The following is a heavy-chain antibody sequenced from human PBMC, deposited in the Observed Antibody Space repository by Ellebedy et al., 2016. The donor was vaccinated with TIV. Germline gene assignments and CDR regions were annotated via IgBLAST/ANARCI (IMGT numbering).Heavy chain of an antibody. V-gene: IGHV3-23*01. J-gene: IGHJ4*02. CDR2: ISGSGDST. D-gene: IGHD5-18*01. Sequence: GESLKISCVGSGFAFSSFAMSWVRQAPGKGLEWVAAISGSGDSTFYSDSVKGQITISRDNSKKTLYLQMDRLRAEDTAVYYCAKDGFRAYSTNRYVADHWGPGTLVTVSS. CDR1: GFAFSSFA. CDR3: AKDGFRAYSTNRYVADH.